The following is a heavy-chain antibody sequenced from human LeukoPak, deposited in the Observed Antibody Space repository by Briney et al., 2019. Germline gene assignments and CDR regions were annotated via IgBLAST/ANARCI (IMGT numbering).Heavy chain of an antibody. Sequence: PGGSLRLSCAASGFTFSSYAMSWVRQAPGKGLEWVSAISGGSTYYADSVKGRFTISRDNSKNTLYLQMNSLRAEDTAVYYCAKDPVNDSSGYYPYYFDYWGQGTLVTVSS. CDR3: AKDPVNDSSGYYPYYFDY. V-gene: IGHV3-23*01. CDR2: ISGGST. D-gene: IGHD3-22*01. J-gene: IGHJ4*02. CDR1: GFTFSSYA.